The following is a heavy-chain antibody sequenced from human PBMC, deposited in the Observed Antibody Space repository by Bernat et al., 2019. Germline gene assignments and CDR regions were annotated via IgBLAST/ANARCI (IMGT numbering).Heavy chain of an antibody. CDR3: ARGDIVVVPAAMRGGYYFDY. Sequence: QVQLQESGPGLVKPSETLSLTCTVSGGSISSYYWSWIRQPPGKGLEWIWYIYYSGSTNYNPSLKSRVTISVDTSKNQFSLKLSSVTAADTAVYYCARGDIVVVPAAMRGGYYFDYWGQGTLVTVSS. V-gene: IGHV4-59*08. D-gene: IGHD2-2*01. CDR2: IYYSGST. CDR1: GGSISSYY. J-gene: IGHJ4*02.